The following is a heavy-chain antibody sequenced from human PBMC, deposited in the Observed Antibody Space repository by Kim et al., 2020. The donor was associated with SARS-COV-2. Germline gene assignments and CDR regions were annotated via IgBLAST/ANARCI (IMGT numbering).Heavy chain of an antibody. J-gene: IGHJ1*01. D-gene: IGHD3-3*01. Sequence: ASVKVSCKASGYTFSDYYIHWVRQAPGQGLEWMGRINSKSGGIDYAQKSQGRVTLTRDTSINTAYMELSRLTSDDTAVYYCAGSGYYSYFQHWGQGALVTVSS. CDR3: AGSGYYSYFQH. V-gene: IGHV1-2*06. CDR2: INSKSGGI. CDR1: GYTFSDYY.